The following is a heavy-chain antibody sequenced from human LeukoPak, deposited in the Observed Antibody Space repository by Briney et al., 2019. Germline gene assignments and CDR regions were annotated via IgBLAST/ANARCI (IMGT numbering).Heavy chain of an antibody. D-gene: IGHD6-6*01. CDR1: GFTFSSYA. CDR2: ISYDGSNK. Sequence: GGSLRLSCAASGFTFSSYAMHWVRQAPGKGLEWVAVISYDGSNKYYADSVKGRFTISRDNSKNTLYLQMNSLRAEDTAVYYCARGVWGLGIYIAARPWYFDYWGQGTLVTVSS. V-gene: IGHV3-30*04. CDR3: ARGVWGLGIYIAARPWYFDY. J-gene: IGHJ4*02.